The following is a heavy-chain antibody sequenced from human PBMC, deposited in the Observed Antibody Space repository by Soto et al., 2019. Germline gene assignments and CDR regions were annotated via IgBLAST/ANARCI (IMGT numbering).Heavy chain of an antibody. V-gene: IGHV3-15*01. D-gene: IGHD6-13*01. J-gene: IGHJ4*02. Sequence: EVQLVESGGGLVKPGGSLRLSCEASGFTFRKPWMSWFRQAPGKGLEWVGRIKSKTDGGTTDYAAPVKGRFTISRDDSKNTLYLQMNSLKTEDTAVYYCTTDKGTIAAAGAFGYWGQGTLVTVSS. CDR1: GFTFRKPW. CDR3: TTDKGTIAAAGAFGY. CDR2: IKSKTDGGTT.